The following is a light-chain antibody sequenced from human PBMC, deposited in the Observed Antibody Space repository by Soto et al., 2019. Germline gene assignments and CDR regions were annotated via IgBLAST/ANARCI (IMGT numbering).Light chain of an antibody. V-gene: IGKV1-39*01. CDR1: QSISSY. CDR2: AAS. J-gene: IGKJ1*01. CDR3: KQSYSTSWT. Sequence: DIQMTQSPSSLSASVGDRVTITCRASQSISSYLNWYQQKPGKAPKLLIYAASSLQSGVPSRFSGSGSGTDFTLTISSLQPEDFATYYCKQSYSTSWTFGQGTQVEIK.